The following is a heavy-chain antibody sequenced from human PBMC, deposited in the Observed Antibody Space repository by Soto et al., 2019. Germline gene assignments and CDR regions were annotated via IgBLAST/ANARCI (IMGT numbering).Heavy chain of an antibody. CDR1: GFIFDDYA. Sequence: HPGGSLRLSCAASGFIFDDYAMHWVRQTPGRGLEWVSGISWNRGRIGYADSVKGRFTISRDNAKNSLYLQMTSLRVEDTALYYCAKDLRGHYDSSGYYYAAGGIDVWGQGTTVTVSS. D-gene: IGHD3-22*01. CDR2: ISWNRGRI. V-gene: IGHV3-9*01. J-gene: IGHJ6*02. CDR3: AKDLRGHYDSSGYYYAAGGIDV.